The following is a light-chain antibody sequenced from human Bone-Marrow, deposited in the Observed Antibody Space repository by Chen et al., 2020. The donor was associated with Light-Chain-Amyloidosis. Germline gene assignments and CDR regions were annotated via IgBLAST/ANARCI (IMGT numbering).Light chain of an antibody. V-gene: IGLV3-19*01. CDR3: NSRDSSGNHWV. J-gene: IGLJ3*02. Sequence: SSELTQDPAVSVALGQTVRITCQGDSLRSYYASWNKQKPGQAPVLVIYGKNNRPSGIPDRFSGSSSGNTASLTITGAQAEDEADYYCNSRDSSGNHWVFGGGTKLTVL. CDR1: SLRSYY. CDR2: GKN.